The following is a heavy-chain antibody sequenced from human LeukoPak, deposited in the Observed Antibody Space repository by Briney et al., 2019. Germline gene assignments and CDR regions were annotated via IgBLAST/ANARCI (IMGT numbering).Heavy chain of an antibody. CDR1: GFTFSSYA. Sequence: GGSLRLSCAASGFTFSSYAMSWVRQAPGKGLEWVSYISSSGSTIYYADSVKGRFTISRDNAKNSLYLQMNSLRAEDTAVYYCARDDYYYYMDVWGKGTTVTVSS. V-gene: IGHV3-48*04. CDR2: ISSSGSTI. CDR3: ARDDYYYYMDV. J-gene: IGHJ6*03.